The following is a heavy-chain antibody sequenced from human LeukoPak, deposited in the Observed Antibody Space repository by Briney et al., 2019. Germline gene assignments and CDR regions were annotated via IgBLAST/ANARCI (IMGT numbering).Heavy chain of an antibody. J-gene: IGHJ4*02. CDR1: GYSLSSGYY. Sequence: SETLSLTCAVSGYSLSSGYYWGWIRQPPGKGLEWIGSIYHSGSTYYNPSLKSRVTISVDTSKNQFSLKLSSVTAADTAVYYCARHKVGASEIIDWGQGTLVTVSS. CDR3: ARHKVGASEIID. D-gene: IGHD1-26*01. V-gene: IGHV4-38-2*01. CDR2: IYHSGST.